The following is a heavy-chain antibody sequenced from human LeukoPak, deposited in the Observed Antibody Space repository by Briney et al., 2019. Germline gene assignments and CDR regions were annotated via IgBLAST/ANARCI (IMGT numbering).Heavy chain of an antibody. CDR1: GGSISSYY. J-gene: IGHJ4*02. D-gene: IGHD3-3*01. CDR2: IYYSGST. Sequence: KPSETLSVTCTVSGGSISSYYWSWIRQPPGKRLEWIGHIYYSGSTNYNPSLKSRVTISVDTSKNQFSLKLSSVTAADTAVYYCASRSSIWSGYQDTLYYFDSWGQGTLVTVSS. V-gene: IGHV4-59*12. CDR3: ASRSSIWSGYQDTLYYFDS.